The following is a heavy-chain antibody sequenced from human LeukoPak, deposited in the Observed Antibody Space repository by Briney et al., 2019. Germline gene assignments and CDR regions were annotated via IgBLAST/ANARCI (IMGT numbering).Heavy chain of an antibody. CDR2: ISAHNGNT. Sequence: ASVKVSCKASGYTFTSYGISWVRQAPGQGLEWMGWISAHNGNTNYVQKFQGRVTMTTDASTSTAYMELRSLRFDDTAVYYCARDGVMWVPVTSLDPWGQGSLVTVSS. J-gene: IGHJ5*02. CDR1: GYTFTSYG. V-gene: IGHV1-18*01. D-gene: IGHD1-26*01. CDR3: ARDGVMWVPVTSLDP.